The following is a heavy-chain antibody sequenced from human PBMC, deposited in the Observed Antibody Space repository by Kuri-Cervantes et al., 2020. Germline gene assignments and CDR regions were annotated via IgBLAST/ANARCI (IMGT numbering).Heavy chain of an antibody. D-gene: IGHD3-22*01. CDR1: GYTFTSYD. Sequence: ASVKVSCKASGYTFTSYDINWVRQATGQGLEWMGWMNPNSGNTGYAQKFQGRVPMTRNTSISTAYMELSSLRSEDTAVYYCARGRGDSSGYWRGWYYNYGMDVWGQGTTVTVSS. CDR2: MNPNSGNT. V-gene: IGHV1-8*01. J-gene: IGHJ6*02. CDR3: ARGRGDSSGYWRGWYYNYGMDV.